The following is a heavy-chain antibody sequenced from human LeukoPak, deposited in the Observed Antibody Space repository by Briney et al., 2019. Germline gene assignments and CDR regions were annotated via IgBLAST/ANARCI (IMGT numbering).Heavy chain of an antibody. CDR3: ARSYFSVGAFDI. V-gene: IGHV4-38-2*01. D-gene: IGHD2-8*01. J-gene: IGHJ3*02. CDR2: VYHSGST. CDR1: GYCIRTGYY. Sequence: SETLSLTCDVSGYCIRTGYYWGWVRQPPGKDLEWIGSVYHSGSTYYNPSLQSRVNILVDTSKNQFSLSLTSVTAADTAVYYCARSYFSVGAFDIWGQGTMVTVSS.